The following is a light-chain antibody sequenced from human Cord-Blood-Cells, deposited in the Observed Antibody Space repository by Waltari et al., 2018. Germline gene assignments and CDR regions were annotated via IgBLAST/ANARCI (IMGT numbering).Light chain of an antibody. CDR2: AAS. J-gene: IGKJ4*01. V-gene: IGKV1-39*01. Sequence: IQMTKSPSSLSASVGDRVTLTCRASQSISSYLNWYQQKPGKAPKLLIYAASSLQSGVPSRFSGSGSGTDFTLTISSLQPEDFATYYCQQSYSTPLTFGGGTKVEIK. CDR1: QSISSY. CDR3: QQSYSTPLT.